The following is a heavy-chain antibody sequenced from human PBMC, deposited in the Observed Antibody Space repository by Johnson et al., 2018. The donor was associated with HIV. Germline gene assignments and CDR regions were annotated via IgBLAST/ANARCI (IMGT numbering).Heavy chain of an antibody. J-gene: IGHJ3*02. CDR2: INSGGST. CDR3: ARACRDGYTCDVYDI. CDR1: GLTVSRYY. D-gene: IGHD5-24*01. Sequence: VQLVEPGGGLVQPGGSLRPSCAASGLTVSRYYMTWVRQGPGKGLEWVSVINSGGSTYHAASVKGRCIMSRDNPKNTLYLQMNSLRAEDTAIYYCARACRDGYTCDVYDIWGQGTMVTVSS. V-gene: IGHV3-66*01.